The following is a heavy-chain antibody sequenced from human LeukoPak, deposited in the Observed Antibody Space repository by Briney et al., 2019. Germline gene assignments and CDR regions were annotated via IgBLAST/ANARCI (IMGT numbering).Heavy chain of an antibody. D-gene: IGHD3-9*01. J-gene: IGHJ4*02. CDR1: GFTFSSYA. V-gene: IGHV3-30-3*01. CDR2: ISYDGSNK. Sequence: GGSLRLSCAASGFTFSSYAMHWVRQAPGKGLEWVAVISYDGSNKYYADSVKGRFTISRDNAKNSLYLQMNSLRAEDTALYYCAKGSDYDILTGYSYYFDYWGQGTLVTVSS. CDR3: AKGSDYDILTGYSYYFDY.